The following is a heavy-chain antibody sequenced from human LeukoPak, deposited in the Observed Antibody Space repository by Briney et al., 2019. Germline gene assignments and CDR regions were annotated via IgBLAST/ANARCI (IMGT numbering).Heavy chain of an antibody. CDR2: INHSGST. Sequence: SETLSLTCAVYGGSFSGYYWSWIRQPPGKGLEWIGEINHSGSTNYNPSLKSRVTISVDTSKNQFSLKLSSVTAADTAVYYCARDGGYSSSWYPNWFDPWGQGTLVTVSS. D-gene: IGHD6-13*01. J-gene: IGHJ5*02. V-gene: IGHV4-34*01. CDR1: GGSFSGYY. CDR3: ARDGGYSSSWYPNWFDP.